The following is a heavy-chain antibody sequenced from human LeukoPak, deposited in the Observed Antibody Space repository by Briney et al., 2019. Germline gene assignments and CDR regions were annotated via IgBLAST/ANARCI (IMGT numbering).Heavy chain of an antibody. Sequence: GGSLRLSCSASGFPFSTLGMHWVRQAPGKGLEHISTIGSDGDGTYYADSVKDRFIISKDNSKNAVYLQMSSLRPEDTAVYYCVSPVFINFWGQGTLVTVSS. J-gene: IGHJ4*01. D-gene: IGHD1-14*01. CDR1: GFPFSTLG. CDR3: VSPVFINF. CDR2: IGSDGDGT. V-gene: IGHV3-64D*06.